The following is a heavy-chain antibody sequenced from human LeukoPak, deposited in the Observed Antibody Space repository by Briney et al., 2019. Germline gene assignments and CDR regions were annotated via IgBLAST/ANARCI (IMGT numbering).Heavy chain of an antibody. CDR1: GFIFSGSW. J-gene: IGHJ4*02. CDR2: IKRDGSEE. Sequence: GGSLRLSCTASGFIFSGSWMAWIRQAPGKGLEWVAIIKRDGSEEYYVDSMKGRFTISRDNAKNSLFLQMNSLRAEDTAIYYCTTDTWYSAGHWGQGTLVTVSS. V-gene: IGHV3-7*03. D-gene: IGHD2-15*01. CDR3: TTDTWYSAGH.